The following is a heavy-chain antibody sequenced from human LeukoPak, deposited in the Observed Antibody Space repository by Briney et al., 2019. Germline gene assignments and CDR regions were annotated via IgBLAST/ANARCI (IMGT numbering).Heavy chain of an antibody. D-gene: IGHD6-13*01. V-gene: IGHV3-23*01. CDR2: ISGFGRST. J-gene: IGHJ4*02. CDR3: ARRSGSSWSSFDY. Sequence: QTGGSLRLSCAASGFTFNNYAMNWVRQAPGKGLEWVSGISGFGRSTYYAPSVKGRLTISRDNFGNMLYLHLDSLRVEDTAIYYCARRSGSSWSSFDYWGQGALVTVSS. CDR1: GFTFNNYA.